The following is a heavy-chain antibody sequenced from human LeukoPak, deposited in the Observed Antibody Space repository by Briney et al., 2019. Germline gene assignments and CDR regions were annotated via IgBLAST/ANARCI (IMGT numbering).Heavy chain of an antibody. CDR1: GFTFSSNA. CDR3: AREPLEALAGTSDY. V-gene: IGHV3-48*01. CDR2: ISLSSTAI. J-gene: IGHJ4*02. Sequence: GGSLRLSCVASGFTFSSNAMTWVRQAPGKGLEWVSYISLSSTAIYYADSVKGRFTVSRDNAKNPLYLQMNSLRAEDTAVYYCAREPLEALAGTSDYWGQGTLVTVSS. D-gene: IGHD6-19*01.